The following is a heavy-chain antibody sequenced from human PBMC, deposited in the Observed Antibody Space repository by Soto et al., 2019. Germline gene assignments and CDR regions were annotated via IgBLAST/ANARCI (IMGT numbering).Heavy chain of an antibody. V-gene: IGHV3-23*01. Sequence: EVQLLESGGGLVQPGGSLRLSCAASGFTFSNYDTSWVRQAPGKGLAWVSGISDSGTSTYYADSVKGRFTISRDNSKNTLYLQMNSLRAEDTAVYYCAKRHYYDSSGYFGYHFDYWGQGTLVTVSS. CDR2: ISDSGTST. CDR1: GFTFSNYD. D-gene: IGHD3-22*01. CDR3: AKRHYYDSSGYFGYHFDY. J-gene: IGHJ4*02.